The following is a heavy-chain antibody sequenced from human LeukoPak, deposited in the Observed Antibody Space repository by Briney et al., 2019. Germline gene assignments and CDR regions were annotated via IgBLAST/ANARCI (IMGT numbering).Heavy chain of an antibody. Sequence: ASETLSLTCAVYGGSFSGYYWSWIRQPPGKGLEWIGEINHSGSTNYNPSLKSRVTISVDTSKNQFSLKLSSVTAADTAVYYCARHRRDWFDPWGQGTLVTVSS. CDR1: GGSFSGYY. V-gene: IGHV4-34*01. CDR2: INHSGST. CDR3: ARHRRDWFDP. J-gene: IGHJ5*02.